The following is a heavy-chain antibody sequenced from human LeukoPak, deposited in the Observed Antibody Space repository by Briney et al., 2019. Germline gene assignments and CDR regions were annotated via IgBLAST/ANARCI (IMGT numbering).Heavy chain of an antibody. V-gene: IGHV3-15*01. CDR2: IKSKTDGGTT. D-gene: IGHD5-18*01. CDR3: AHRDTTMVRVDY. J-gene: IGHJ4*02. Sequence: PGGSLRLSCAASGFTFRNASMSWVRQAPGRGLEWVGRIKSKTDGGTTDYAAPVKGRFTISRDDSKNTLYLQMNSLTTEDTAVYFCAHRDTTMVRVDYWGQGTLVTVSS. CDR1: GFTFRNAS.